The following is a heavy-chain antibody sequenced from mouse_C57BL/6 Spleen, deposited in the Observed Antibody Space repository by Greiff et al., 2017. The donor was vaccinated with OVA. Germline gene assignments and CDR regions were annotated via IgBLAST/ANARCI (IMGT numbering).Heavy chain of an antibody. V-gene: IGHV1-50*01. Sequence: VQLQQSGAELVKPGASVKLSCKASGYTFTSYWMQWVKQRPGQGLEWIGEIDPSDSYTNYNQKFKGKATLTVDTSSSTAYMQLSSLTSEDSAVYYCARRETMDYWGQGTTLTVSS. CDR1: GYTFTSYW. CDR2: IDPSDSYT. J-gene: IGHJ2*01. CDR3: ARRETMDY.